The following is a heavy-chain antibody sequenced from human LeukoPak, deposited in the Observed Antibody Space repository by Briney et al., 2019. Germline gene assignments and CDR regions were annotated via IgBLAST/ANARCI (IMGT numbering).Heavy chain of an antibody. Sequence: ASVKVSCKTSGYTFTGYYIHSVRQAPGQGLEWMGWINPNSGGTNYPQNFQGRSTITRDTSISTGYVEMSRLRSEDTAVYYCERDKNNMFRGILRPDYYYFFSMDVWGKGTTVTVSS. CDR1: GYTFTGYY. CDR2: INPNSGGT. D-gene: IGHD3-10*01. V-gene: IGHV1-2*02. J-gene: IGHJ6*03. CDR3: ERDKNNMFRGILRPDYYYFFSMDV.